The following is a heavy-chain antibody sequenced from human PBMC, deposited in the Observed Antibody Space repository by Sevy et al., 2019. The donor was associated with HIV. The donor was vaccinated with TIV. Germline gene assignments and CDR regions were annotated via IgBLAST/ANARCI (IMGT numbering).Heavy chain of an antibody. Sequence: ASVKVSCKASGYLFTSYRITWVRQAPGKRLELVGWISPHNGDTNYAQRVQGRVTMITDTSTTTAYMELRSLTSDDSAVYYCARAYCSGGRCYSLAYWGQGTLVTVSS. D-gene: IGHD2-15*01. J-gene: IGHJ4*02. V-gene: IGHV1-18*01. CDR3: ARAYCSGGRCYSLAY. CDR1: GYLFTSYR. CDR2: ISPHNGDT.